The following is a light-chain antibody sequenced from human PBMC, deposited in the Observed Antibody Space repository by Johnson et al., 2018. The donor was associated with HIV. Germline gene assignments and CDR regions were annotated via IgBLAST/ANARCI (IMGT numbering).Light chain of an antibody. Sequence: QLVLTQPPSVSAAPGQKVTISCSGSSSNIGNNYVSWYQQLPGTAPKLLIYDNNKRPSGIPDRFSGSKSGTSATLGITGLQTGDEAYYYCGTWDSSLSVYVFGTETQLTVL. V-gene: IGLV1-51*01. CDR3: GTWDSSLSVYV. J-gene: IGLJ1*01. CDR2: DNN. CDR1: SSNIGNNY.